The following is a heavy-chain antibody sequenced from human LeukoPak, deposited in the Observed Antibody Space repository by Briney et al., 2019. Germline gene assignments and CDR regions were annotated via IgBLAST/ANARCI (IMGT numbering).Heavy chain of an antibody. CDR1: GFTFSTYA. V-gene: IGHV3-30*04. Sequence: GRSLRLSCAASGFTFSTYALHWVRQAPGMGLEWVAVISYDGSKKYYADSLKGRSTISRDNSKNKLFLQMNSLRAAGTAVYYFARDYSSTSVLDSWGQGTLVTVSS. CDR2: ISYDGSKK. D-gene: IGHD2-2*01. CDR3: ARDYSSTSVLDS. J-gene: IGHJ5*01.